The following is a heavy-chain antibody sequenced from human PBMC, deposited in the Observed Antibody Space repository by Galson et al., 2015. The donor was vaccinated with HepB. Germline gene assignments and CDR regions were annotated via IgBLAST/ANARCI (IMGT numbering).Heavy chain of an antibody. CDR1: GFTFSSYA. CDR3: ARGVTNTGDAFDI. J-gene: IGHJ3*02. CDR2: ISYDGSNK. V-gene: IGHV3-30-3*01. Sequence: SLRLSCAASGFTFSSYAMHWVRQAPGKGLEWVAVISYDGSNKYYADSVKGRFTISRDNSKNTLYLQMNSLRAEDTAVYYCARGVTNTGDAFDIWGQGTMVTVSS. D-gene: IGHD5-24*01.